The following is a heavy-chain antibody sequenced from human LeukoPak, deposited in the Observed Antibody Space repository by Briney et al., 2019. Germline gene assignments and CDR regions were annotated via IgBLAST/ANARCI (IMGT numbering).Heavy chain of an antibody. CDR3: ARRTYDYVWGSYRPYYFDY. CDR1: GGSISSSNW. CDR2: IYHSGST. J-gene: IGHJ4*01. D-gene: IGHD3-16*02. V-gene: IGHV4-4*02. Sequence: SGTLSLTCAVSGGSISSSNWWSWVRQPPGKGLEWIGEIYHSGSTNYNPSLKSRVTISVDKSKNQFSLKLSSVTAADTAVYYCARRTYDYVWGSYRPYYFDYWGQEPWSPSPQ.